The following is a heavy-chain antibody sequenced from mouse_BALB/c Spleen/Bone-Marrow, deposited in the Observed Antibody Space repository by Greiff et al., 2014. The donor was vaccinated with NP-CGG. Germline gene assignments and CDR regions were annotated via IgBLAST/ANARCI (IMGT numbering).Heavy chain of an antibody. CDR2: INPYNDGT. CDR3: SCTMIYYNAMDY. D-gene: IGHD2-4*01. J-gene: IGHJ4*01. CDR1: GYTFTSFV. Sequence: VQLKESGPELVKPGASVKMSCKASGYTFTSFVMHWVKKMPGQGLEWIGYINPYNDGTKYNEKFKGKAILTSDKSSNTTNMELSSLTSENSEVSYCSCTMIYYNAMDYWGQGTSVTVSS. V-gene: IGHV1-14*01.